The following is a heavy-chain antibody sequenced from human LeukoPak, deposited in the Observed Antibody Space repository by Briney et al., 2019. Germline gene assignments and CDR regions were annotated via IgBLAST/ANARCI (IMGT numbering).Heavy chain of an antibody. D-gene: IGHD3-3*02. Sequence: GASVKVSCKASGYTSTSPDINWVRQAPGRGLEWLGWMNPRDNTGYAQKFQGRVTLTRDKSINTAYMELSSLRSEDTAVYYCARYTQHYGFDIWGQGTMVTVS. J-gene: IGHJ3*02. V-gene: IGHV1-8*01. CDR2: MNPRDNT. CDR1: GYTSTSPD. CDR3: ARYTQHYGFDI.